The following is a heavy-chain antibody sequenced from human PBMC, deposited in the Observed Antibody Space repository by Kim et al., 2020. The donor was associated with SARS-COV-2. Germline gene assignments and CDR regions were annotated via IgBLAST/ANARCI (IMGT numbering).Heavy chain of an antibody. V-gene: IGHV1-2*02. J-gene: IGHJ4*02. CDR3: AVAYSSSSGFDY. Sequence: YAQKFQGRVTMTRDTSISTAYMELSRLRSDDTAVDYCAVAYSSSSGFDYWGQGTLVTVSS. D-gene: IGHD6-6*01.